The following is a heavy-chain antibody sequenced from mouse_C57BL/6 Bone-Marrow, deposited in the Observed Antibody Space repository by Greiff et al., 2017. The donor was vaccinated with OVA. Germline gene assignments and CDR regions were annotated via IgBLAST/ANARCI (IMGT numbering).Heavy chain of an antibody. CDR1: GYTFTDYY. J-gene: IGHJ3*01. D-gene: IGHD4-1*01. CDR2: INPNNGGT. V-gene: IGHV1-26*01. Sequence: EVQLQQSGPELVKPGASVKISCKASGYTFTDYYMNWVKQSHGKSLEWIGDINPNNGGTSYNQKFKGKATLTVDKSSSTAYMELRSLTSEDSAVYYCARDRDWDWFAYWGQGTLVTVSA. CDR3: ARDRDWDWFAY.